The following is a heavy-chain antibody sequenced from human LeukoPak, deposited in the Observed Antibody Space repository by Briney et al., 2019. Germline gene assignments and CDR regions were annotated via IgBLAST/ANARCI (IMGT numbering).Heavy chain of an antibody. Sequence: GESLKISCKGSGYSFTSYWIGWVRQMPGKGLEWMGIIYPGDSDTRYSPSFQGQVTISADKSISTAYLQWSSLKASDTAMYYCEIMHDYGDYGRHNWGQGTLVTVSS. CDR1: GYSFTSYW. D-gene: IGHD4-17*01. J-gene: IGHJ4*02. CDR2: IYPGDSDT. CDR3: EIMHDYGDYGRHN. V-gene: IGHV5-51*01.